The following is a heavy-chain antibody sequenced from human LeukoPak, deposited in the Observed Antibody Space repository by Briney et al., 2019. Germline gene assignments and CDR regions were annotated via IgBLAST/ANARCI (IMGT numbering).Heavy chain of an antibody. V-gene: IGHV3-48*03. CDR2: ISRSGTTI. Sequence: GGSLRLSCGASGFTFSSYEMNWVRQAPGKRLEWVSYISRSGTTIKHSDSVKGRFTMSRDNAKNSLYLQMNSLRVEDTAVYYCARENGQFDYWGQGTLVTVSS. D-gene: IGHD2-8*01. J-gene: IGHJ4*02. CDR1: GFTFSSYE. CDR3: ARENGQFDY.